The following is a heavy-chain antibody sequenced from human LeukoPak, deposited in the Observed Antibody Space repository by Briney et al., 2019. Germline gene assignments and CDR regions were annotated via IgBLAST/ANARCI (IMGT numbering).Heavy chain of an antibody. Sequence: PGGALRLSCAASGFTFSSYAMTWVRQAPGKGLEWVSSISDSGGSTYYADSVKGRFTISRDNSRNTLYLQMNSLTAEDTAVYYCAKVYTGSYYVDAFDIWGQGTLVTVSS. CDR3: AKVYTGSYYVDAFDI. D-gene: IGHD1-26*01. V-gene: IGHV3-23*01. J-gene: IGHJ3*02. CDR2: ISDSGGST. CDR1: GFTFSSYA.